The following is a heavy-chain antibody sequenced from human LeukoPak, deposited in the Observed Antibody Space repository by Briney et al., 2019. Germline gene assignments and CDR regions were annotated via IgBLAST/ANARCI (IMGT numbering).Heavy chain of an antibody. D-gene: IGHD4-23*01. Sequence: MTSETLSLTCTVSGGSISSGDYYWSWIRQPPGKGLEWIGYIYYSGSTHYNPSLKSRVTISVDTSKNQFSLKLSSVTAADTAVYYCARDLLNEGNHLDYWGQGTLVTVSS. CDR1: GGSISSGDYY. CDR2: IYYSGST. V-gene: IGHV4-30-4*01. CDR3: ARDLLNEGNHLDY. J-gene: IGHJ4*02.